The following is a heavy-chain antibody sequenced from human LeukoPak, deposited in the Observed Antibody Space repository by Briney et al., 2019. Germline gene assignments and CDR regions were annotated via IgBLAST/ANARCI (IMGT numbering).Heavy chain of an antibody. J-gene: IGHJ4*02. CDR1: GFTFSSYA. CDR3: ASPVGDPGPFDY. D-gene: IGHD4-17*01. CDR2: ISGSGGST. V-gene: IGHV3-23*01. Sequence: PGGSLRLSCAASGFTFSSYAMSWVRQAPGKGLGWVSAISGSGGSTYYADSVKGRFTISRDNSKNTLYLQMNSLRAEDTAVYYCASPVGDPGPFDYWGQGTLVTVSS.